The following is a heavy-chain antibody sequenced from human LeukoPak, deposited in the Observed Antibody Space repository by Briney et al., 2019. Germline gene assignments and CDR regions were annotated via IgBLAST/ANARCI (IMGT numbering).Heavy chain of an antibody. D-gene: IGHD3-16*01. CDR1: GFTFSSYA. J-gene: IGHJ4*02. CDR2: ISGSGGST. CDR3: AKGYYDYTSLLGPFDY. V-gene: IGHV3-23*01. Sequence: PGGSLRLSCAASGFTFSSYAMSWVRQAPGRGLEWVSAISGSGGSTYYADSVKGRFTISRDNSKNTLYLQMNSLRAEDTAVYYCAKGYYDYTSLLGPFDYWGQGTLVTVSS.